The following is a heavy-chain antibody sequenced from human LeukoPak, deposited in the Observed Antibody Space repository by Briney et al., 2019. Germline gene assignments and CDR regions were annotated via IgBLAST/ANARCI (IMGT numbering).Heavy chain of an antibody. D-gene: IGHD1-26*01. J-gene: IGHJ4*02. CDR2: IYTSGST. CDR3: AREGSYRPLDY. CDR1: GGSISSYY. Sequence: SETLSLTCTVSGGSISSYYWSWIRQPAGKGLEWIGRIYTSGSTNYHPSLMSRVTMSVDTSKNQFSPNLSSVTAADTAVCYCAREGSYRPLDYWGQGTLVTVSS. V-gene: IGHV4-4*07.